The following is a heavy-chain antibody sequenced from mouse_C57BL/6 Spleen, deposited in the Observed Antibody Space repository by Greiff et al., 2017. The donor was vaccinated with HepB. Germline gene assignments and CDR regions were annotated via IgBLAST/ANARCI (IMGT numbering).Heavy chain of an antibody. CDR3: ARSDSSGPFAY. J-gene: IGHJ3*01. D-gene: IGHD3-2*02. V-gene: IGHV1-75*01. CDR1: GYTFTDYY. CDR2: IFHGSGST. Sequence: VQLQQSGPELVKPGASVKISCKASGYTFTDYYINWVQQRPGQGLEWIGCIFHGSGSTYYNEKFKGKATLTVDKSSRTAYMLLSSLTSEDAAVYFCARSDSSGPFAYWGQGTLVTVSA.